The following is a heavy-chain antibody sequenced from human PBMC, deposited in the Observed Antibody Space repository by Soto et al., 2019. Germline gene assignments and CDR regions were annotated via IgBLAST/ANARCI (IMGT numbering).Heavy chain of an antibody. V-gene: IGHV1-18*01. CDR2: ISAYNGNT. D-gene: IGHD2-8*02. J-gene: IGHJ4*02. Sequence: GASVKVSCKASGYTFTSYGISWGRQAPGQRLEWMGWISAYNGNTNYAQKLQGRVTMTTDTSTSTAYMELRSLRSDDTAVYYCARDVPPSPDRYWIGNSHFDYWGQGTLVTVSS. CDR1: GYTFTSYG. CDR3: ARDVPPSPDRYWIGNSHFDY.